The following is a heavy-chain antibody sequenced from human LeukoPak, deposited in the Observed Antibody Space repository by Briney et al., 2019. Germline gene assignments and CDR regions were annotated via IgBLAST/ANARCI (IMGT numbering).Heavy chain of an antibody. CDR3: ARERRCLWFGELLSGGFDY. J-gene: IGHJ4*02. V-gene: IGHV4-4*01. CDR2: IYHSGST. Sequence: SGTLSLTCAVSGGSISSSNWWSWVRPPPGKGQEWSGVIYHSGSTNYKPPLKSRVTLSVDKSKNQYSLKLSSVPAADTAVYCYARERRCLWFGELLSGGFDYWGQGTLVTVPS. D-gene: IGHD3-10*01. CDR1: GGSISSSNW.